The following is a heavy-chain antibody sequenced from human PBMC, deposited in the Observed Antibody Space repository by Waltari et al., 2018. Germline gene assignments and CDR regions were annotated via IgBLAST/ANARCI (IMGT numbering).Heavy chain of an antibody. CDR2: IYYSGST. J-gene: IGHJ4*02. D-gene: IGHD6-6*01. CDR3: ARVPRVAARPRYYFDY. Sequence: SHYWSWIRQPPGKGLEWIGYIYYSGSTNYNPSLKSRVTISVDTSKNQFSLKLSSVTAADTAVYYCARVPRVAARPRYYFDYWGQGTLVTVSS. V-gene: IGHV4-59*11. CDR1: SHY.